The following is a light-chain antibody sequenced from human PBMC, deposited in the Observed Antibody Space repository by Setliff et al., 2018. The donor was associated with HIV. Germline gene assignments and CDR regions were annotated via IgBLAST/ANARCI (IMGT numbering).Light chain of an antibody. J-gene: IGLJ1*01. Sequence: QSALTQPASVSGSPGQSIAISCTGTSNDVGGYNYVCWYQQHPGKAPKLMIYEVTNRPSGVSYRFSGSKSGNTASLTISGLQAEDEADYYCSSFGSSNTHVFGTGTKVTVL. CDR2: EVT. V-gene: IGLV2-14*01. CDR1: SNDVGGYNY. CDR3: SSFGSSNTHV.